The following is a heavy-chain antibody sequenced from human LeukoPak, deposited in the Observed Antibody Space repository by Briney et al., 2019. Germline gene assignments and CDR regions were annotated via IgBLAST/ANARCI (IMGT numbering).Heavy chain of an antibody. J-gene: IGHJ4*02. CDR3: ASWDKAAAGTKFDY. V-gene: IGHV4-34*01. Sequence: SETLSLTCAVYDGSFSGYYWSWIRQPPGKGLEWIGEINHSGSTNYNPSLKSRVSMSVDTSKSQFPLKLSSVTAADTAVYYCASWDKAAAGTKFDYWGQGTLVTVSS. CDR1: DGSFSGYY. D-gene: IGHD6-13*01. CDR2: INHSGST.